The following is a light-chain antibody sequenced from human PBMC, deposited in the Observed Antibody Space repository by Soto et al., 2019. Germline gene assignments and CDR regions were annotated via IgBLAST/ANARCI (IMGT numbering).Light chain of an antibody. Sequence: DIQMTQSPSSLSASVGDRVTITCRASQSISSYLNWYQQKPGKVPKLLIYAASSLQSGVPSRFSSSGSGTDFTLTTSSLQPEDFATNYCQQSYSTPRTYSQGTKVDIK. CDR2: AAS. J-gene: IGKJ1*01. CDR3: QQSYSTPRT. V-gene: IGKV1-39*01. CDR1: QSISSY.